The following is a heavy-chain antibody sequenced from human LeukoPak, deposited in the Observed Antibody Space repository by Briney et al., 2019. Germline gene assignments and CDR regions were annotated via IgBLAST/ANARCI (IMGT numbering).Heavy chain of an antibody. CDR3: ASRWTKKPFDY. V-gene: IGHV1-69*04. Sequence: APVKVSCKASGGTFSSYAISWVRQAPGQGLEWMGRIIPILGIANYAQKFQGRVTITADKSTSTAYMELSSLRSEDTAVYYCASRWTKKPFDYWGQGTLVTVSS. J-gene: IGHJ4*02. CDR2: IIPILGIA. D-gene: IGHD2-15*01. CDR1: GGTFSSYA.